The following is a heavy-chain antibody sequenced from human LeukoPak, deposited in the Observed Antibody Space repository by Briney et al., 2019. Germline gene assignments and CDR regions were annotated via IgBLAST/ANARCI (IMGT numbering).Heavy chain of an antibody. CDR1: GFTFSSYA. CDR2: ISYDGSNK. Sequence: GRSLRLSCAASGFTFSSYAMHWVRQAPGKGLEWVAVISYDGSNKYYADSVKGRFTISRDNSKNTLYLQMNSLRAEDTAVYYCAREYLPGGYIFSYWGQGTLVTVSS. D-gene: IGHD5-18*01. J-gene: IGHJ4*02. CDR3: AREYLPGGYIFSY. V-gene: IGHV3-30-3*01.